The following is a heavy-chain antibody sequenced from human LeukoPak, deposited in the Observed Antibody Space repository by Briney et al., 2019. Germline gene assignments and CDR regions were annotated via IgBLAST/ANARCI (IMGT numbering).Heavy chain of an antibody. CDR2: IIPIFGTA. D-gene: IGHD3-3*01. Sequence: SVKVSCKASGGTFSSYAISWVRQAPGQGLEWMGGIIPIFGTANYAQKFQGRVTITTDESTSTAYMELSSLRSEDTAVYYCARVPKVGAILYYYYCMDVWGKGTTVTVSS. CDR3: ARVPKVGAILYYYYCMDV. J-gene: IGHJ6*03. V-gene: IGHV1-69*05. CDR1: GGTFSSYA.